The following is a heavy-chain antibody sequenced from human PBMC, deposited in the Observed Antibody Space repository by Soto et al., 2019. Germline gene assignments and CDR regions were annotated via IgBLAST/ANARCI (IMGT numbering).Heavy chain of an antibody. Sequence: EVQLVESGGGLVKPGGSLRLSCAASGFTFSNAWMNWGRQAPGKGLEWVGRIKSKTDGGTTDYAAPVKGRFTISRDDSKSTLYLQMNSMKTEDTAVYYCTTDPGDWVRFLTTFDPWGQGSLVTVSS. CDR1: GFTFSNAW. CDR3: TTDPGDWVRFLTTFDP. D-gene: IGHD3-3*01. CDR2: IKSKTDGGTT. J-gene: IGHJ5*02. V-gene: IGHV3-15*07.